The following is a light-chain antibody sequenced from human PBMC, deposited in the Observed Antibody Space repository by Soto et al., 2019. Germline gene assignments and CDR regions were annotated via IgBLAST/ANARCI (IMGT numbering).Light chain of an antibody. CDR2: GAS. V-gene: IGKV3-20*01. CDR1: QTVTSY. J-gene: IGKJ1*01. CDR3: QQYGYSPRT. Sequence: EIVLTQSAGTLSLSPGETATLSYRASQTVTSYFAWYQQKPGQAPRLLIYGASSRATGIPDRFSGSGSGTDFTLTISGLEPEDFAVYYCQQYGYSPRTFGQGTKVEIK.